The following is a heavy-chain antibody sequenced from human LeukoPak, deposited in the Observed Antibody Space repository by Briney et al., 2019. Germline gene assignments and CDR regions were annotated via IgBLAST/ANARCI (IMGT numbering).Heavy chain of an antibody. D-gene: IGHD1-1*01. CDR2: IYYSGST. Sequence: SETLSLTCTVSGGSISSSSYYWGWIRQPPGKGLEWIGSIYYSGSTYYNPSLKSRVTISVDTSKNQFSLKLSSVTAADMAVYYCARDRRVGTTGFDIWGQGTMVTVSS. J-gene: IGHJ3*02. CDR1: GGSISSSSYY. CDR3: ARDRRVGTTGFDI. V-gene: IGHV4-39*02.